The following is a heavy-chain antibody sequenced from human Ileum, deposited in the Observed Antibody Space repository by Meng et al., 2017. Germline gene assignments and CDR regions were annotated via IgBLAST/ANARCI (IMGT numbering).Heavy chain of an antibody. CDR3: VRGGMYSNV. Sequence: GESLKISCVASGFTFTTYWMSWVRQVPGKGLEWVANIKQDGSEKNYLDSVKGRFTISRDNAKNSLYLQMNSLRVDDTALYYCVRGGMYSNVWGQGTMVTVS. V-gene: IGHV3-7*04. D-gene: IGHD6-13*01. CDR1: GFTFTTYW. J-gene: IGHJ3*01. CDR2: IKQDGSEK.